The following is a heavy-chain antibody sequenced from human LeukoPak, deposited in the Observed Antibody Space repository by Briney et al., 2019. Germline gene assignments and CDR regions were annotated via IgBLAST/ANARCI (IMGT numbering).Heavy chain of an antibody. CDR3: ARSRGCSSTSCYIHASFDY. D-gene: IGHD2-2*02. J-gene: IGHJ4*02. CDR2: IYHSGST. CDR1: GGSISSGGYY. Sequence: SQTLSLTCTVSGGSISSGGYYWSWIRQPPGKGLEWIGYIYHSGSTYYNPSLKSRVTISVDRSKNQFSLKLSSVTAADTAVYYCARSRGCSSTSCYIHASFDYWGQGTLVTVSS. V-gene: IGHV4-30-2*01.